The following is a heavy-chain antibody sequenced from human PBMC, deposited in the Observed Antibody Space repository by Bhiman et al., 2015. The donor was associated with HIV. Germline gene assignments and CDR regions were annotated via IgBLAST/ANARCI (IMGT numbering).Heavy chain of an antibody. Sequence: EVQLVESGGGLVKPGGSLRLSCAASGFTFNNAWMSWVRQAPGKGLEWVGRIKRKIDGGTTDYAAPVKGRFTISRDDSKNTLYLQMNSLKTEDTAVYYCTTDLAAVGSGAFDIWGQGTMVTVSS. D-gene: IGHD6-13*01. J-gene: IGHJ3*02. V-gene: IGHV3-15*01. CDR1: GFTFNNAW. CDR2: IKRKIDGGTT. CDR3: TTDLAAVGSGAFDI.